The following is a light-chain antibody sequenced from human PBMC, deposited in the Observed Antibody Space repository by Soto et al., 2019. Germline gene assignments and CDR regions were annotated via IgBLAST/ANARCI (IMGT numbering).Light chain of an antibody. CDR1: QNVRTF. V-gene: IGKV3-11*01. J-gene: IGKJ1*01. CDR2: AAS. CDR3: QQHSHWPPWT. Sequence: EVVLTHSPATLSLSPWELATLSCRASQNVRTFLDWYQQKPGQAPRLLIYAASNRATGIPARFSGSGSGTDFTLTISSLEPEDFAVYYCQQHSHWPPWTFGQGTKVDIK.